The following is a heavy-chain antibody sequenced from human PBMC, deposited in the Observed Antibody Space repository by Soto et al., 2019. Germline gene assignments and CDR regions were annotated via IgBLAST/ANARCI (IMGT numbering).Heavy chain of an antibody. Sequence: SETLSLTCTVSGASISSSNYYWGWIRQPPGRGLEWIGSIFYSGSTYYNPSLKSRVTISVDTSKNPFSLNLNSVTAADTAVYYCASPFMVRGDWFDPWGQGTLVTVSS. V-gene: IGHV4-39*01. CDR1: GASISSSNYY. CDR2: IFYSGST. J-gene: IGHJ5*02. CDR3: ASPFMVRGDWFDP. D-gene: IGHD3-10*01.